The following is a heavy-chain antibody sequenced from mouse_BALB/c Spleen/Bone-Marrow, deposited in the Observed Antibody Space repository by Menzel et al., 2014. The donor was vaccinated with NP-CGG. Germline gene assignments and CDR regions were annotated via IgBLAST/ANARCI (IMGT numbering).Heavy chain of an antibody. CDR1: GFNIKDTY. Sequence: VQLQQSGAELVRSGASVKLSCSASGFNIKDTYMHWVKQRPEQGLEWIGRIDPANGNTKYDLKFQGKATITTDTSSNTAYLQLRSLTSEDTAVYYCARYDYRYSWFAYCREVTTLTASS. D-gene: IGHD2-14*01. CDR3: ARYDYRYSWFAY. J-gene: IGHJ2*01. V-gene: IGHV14-3*02. CDR2: IDPANGNT.